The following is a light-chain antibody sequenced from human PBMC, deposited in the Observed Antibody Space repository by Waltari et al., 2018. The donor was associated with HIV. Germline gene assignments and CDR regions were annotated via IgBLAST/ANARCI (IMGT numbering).Light chain of an antibody. CDR1: QSVTSTY. CDR3: QQYGSSPYT. V-gene: IGKV3-20*01. Sequence: EIVLTQSPGTLSLSPGETATLPCRASQSVTSTYLAWYHQKPGQAPRLLIYGASSRATGIPDRFRGSGSGTDFTLTIRRLEPEDFAVYCCQQYGSSPYTFGQGTKLEIK. CDR2: GAS. J-gene: IGKJ2*01.